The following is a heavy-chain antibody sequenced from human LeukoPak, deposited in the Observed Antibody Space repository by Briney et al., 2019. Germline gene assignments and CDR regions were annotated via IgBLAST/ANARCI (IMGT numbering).Heavy chain of an antibody. Sequence: GGSLRLSCAASGFSVSSNYMNWVRQAPGKGLEWVSAIYTGGTTYYADSVKGRFTISRDNSKNTLYLQMNSLRAEDTAVYYCAKDLYGDYNFDCWGQGTLVTVSS. J-gene: IGHJ4*02. CDR1: GFSVSSNY. V-gene: IGHV3-53*01. CDR3: AKDLYGDYNFDC. CDR2: IYTGGTT. D-gene: IGHD4-17*01.